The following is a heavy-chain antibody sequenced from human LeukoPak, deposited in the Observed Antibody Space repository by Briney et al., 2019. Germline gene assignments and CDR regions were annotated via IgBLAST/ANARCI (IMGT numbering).Heavy chain of an antibody. Sequence: GESLKISCKGSGYSFTSYWIGWVRQMPGKGLEWVGIIYPGDSDTRYSPSFKGQVTISADKSISTAYLQWSSLKASDTAMYYCASYYYDSSGYESAPDAFDIWGQGTMVTVSS. J-gene: IGHJ3*02. V-gene: IGHV5-51*01. CDR3: ASYYYDSSGYESAPDAFDI. D-gene: IGHD3-22*01. CDR1: GYSFTSYW. CDR2: IYPGDSDT.